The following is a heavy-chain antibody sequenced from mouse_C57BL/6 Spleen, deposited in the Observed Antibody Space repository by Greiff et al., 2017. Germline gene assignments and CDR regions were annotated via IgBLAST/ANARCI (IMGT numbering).Heavy chain of an antibody. V-gene: IGHV1-52*01. CDR3: ARSDPGAWFAY. J-gene: IGHJ3*01. Sequence: QVQLQQPGAELVRPGSSVKLSCKASGYTFTSYWMHWVKQRPIQGLEWIGNIDPSDSETHYNQKFKDKATLTVDKSSSTAYMQLSSLTSEDSAVYYCARSDPGAWFAYWGQGTLVTVSA. CDR2: IDPSDSET. CDR1: GYTFTSYW.